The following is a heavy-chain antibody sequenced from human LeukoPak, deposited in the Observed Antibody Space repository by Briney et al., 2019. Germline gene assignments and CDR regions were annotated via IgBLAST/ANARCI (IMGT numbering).Heavy chain of an antibody. CDR1: GGSISSYY. Sequence: SETLSLTCTVSGGSISSYYWSWIRQPPGKGLEWIGYIYYSGSTNYNPSLKSRVTISGDTSKNQFSLKVTSVTAADTAVYYCAKDGVPSRWFGRNYFDYWGQGTLVTVSS. D-gene: IGHD3-10*01. CDR2: IYYSGST. CDR3: AKDGVPSRWFGRNYFDY. V-gene: IGHV4-4*08. J-gene: IGHJ4*02.